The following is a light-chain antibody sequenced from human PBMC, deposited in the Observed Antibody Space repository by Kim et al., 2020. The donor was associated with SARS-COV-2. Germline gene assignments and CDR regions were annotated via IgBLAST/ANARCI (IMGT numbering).Light chain of an antibody. Sequence: AIQMTQSPSSLSASVGDRVTISCRASQGIRNDLGWYQQKPGEAPKLLIYEASSLQSGVPSRFSGSGSGTDFTLTISSLQPEDFATYYCLQDYNYPRTFGQGTKVDIK. V-gene: IGKV1-6*01. CDR3: LQDYNYPRT. J-gene: IGKJ1*01. CDR2: EAS. CDR1: QGIRND.